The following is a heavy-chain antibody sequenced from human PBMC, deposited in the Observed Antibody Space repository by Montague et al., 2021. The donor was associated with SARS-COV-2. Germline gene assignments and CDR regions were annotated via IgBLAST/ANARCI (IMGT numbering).Heavy chain of an antibody. CDR1: GGSINNYY. J-gene: IGHJ5*02. CDR3: ARHWPNLAAAGYVWFDP. CDR2: VYDSGST. D-gene: IGHD6-13*01. Sequence: SETLSLTCTVSGGSINNYYWSWIRQSPDKGLEWIGYVYDSGSTNYNPSLKSRVTISIDTSKSQFSLKLSSVTAADTAVYYCARHWPNLAAAGYVWFDPWGQGTLVIVSS. V-gene: IGHV4-59*08.